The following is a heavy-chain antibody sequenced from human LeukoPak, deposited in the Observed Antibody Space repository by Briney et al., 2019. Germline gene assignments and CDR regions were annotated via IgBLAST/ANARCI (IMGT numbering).Heavy chain of an antibody. CDR2: ISSSSSYI. J-gene: IGHJ2*01. D-gene: IGHD4-17*01. CDR1: GFTFSSYS. Sequence: GGSLRLSCAASGFTFSSYSMNWVRQAPGKGLEWVSSISSSSSYIYYADSVKGRFTISRDNSKSTLYLQMSSLRAVDTAIYYCAKDPSTFLTTGWYFDLWGRGTLVIVSS. CDR3: AKDPSTFLTTGWYFDL. V-gene: IGHV3-21*04.